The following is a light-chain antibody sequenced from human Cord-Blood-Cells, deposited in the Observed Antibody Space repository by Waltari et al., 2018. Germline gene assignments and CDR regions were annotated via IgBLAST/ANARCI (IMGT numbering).Light chain of an antibody. V-gene: IGLV2-23*01. CDR1: SRDVGSYNL. CDR3: CSYAGSSTWV. CDR2: EGS. Sequence: QSALTQPASVSGSPGQSLTISCPGTSRDVGSYNLFSWYQQHPGKAPKLMIYEGSKRPSGVSNRFSGSKSGNTASLTISGLQAEDEADYYCCSYAGSSTWVFGGGTKLTVL. J-gene: IGLJ3*02.